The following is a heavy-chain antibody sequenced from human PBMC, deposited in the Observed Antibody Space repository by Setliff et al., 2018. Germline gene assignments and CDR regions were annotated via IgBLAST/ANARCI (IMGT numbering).Heavy chain of an antibody. V-gene: IGHV4-61*02. J-gene: IGHJ3*02. CDR3: ARRWNFGPYGSGIHDAFDM. CDR2: IYTSGST. D-gene: IGHD3-10*01. CDR1: GGSISSGSYY. Sequence: TLSLTCTVSGGSISSGSYYWSWIRQPAGKGLEWIGRIYTSGSTNYNPSLKSRVTISVDTPKNQFSLKLSSVTAADTAVYYCARRWNFGPYGSGIHDAFDMWGQGTMVTVSS.